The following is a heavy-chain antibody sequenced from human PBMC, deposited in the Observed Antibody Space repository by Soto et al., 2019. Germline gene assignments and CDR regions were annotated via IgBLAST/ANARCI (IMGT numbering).Heavy chain of an antibody. Sequence: QVQLQESGPGLVKPSGTLSLTCAVSGGSISSSNWWSWVRQPPGKGLEWIGEIYHSGSTNYNPSLKSRXXIXVAXSKNQFSLKLSSVTAADTAVYYCASRYGGNSNFGYWGQGTLVTVSS. CDR1: GGSISSSNW. D-gene: IGHD4-17*01. J-gene: IGHJ4*02. CDR2: IYHSGST. CDR3: ASRYGGNSNFGY. V-gene: IGHV4-4*02.